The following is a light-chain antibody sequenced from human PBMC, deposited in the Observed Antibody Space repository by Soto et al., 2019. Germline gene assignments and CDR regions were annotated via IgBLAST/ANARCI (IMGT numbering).Light chain of an antibody. J-gene: IGKJ1*01. V-gene: IGKV3-20*01. CDR1: QSVSGRY. CDR3: QQYGSSLPWT. CDR2: GAS. Sequence: DIVLTQSPGTLSLSPGERATLSCRASQSVSGRYLAWYQQKPGQSPRLLIYGASTRANGIPDRFSGSGSGTDFTLTISRLEPEDFAVYYCQQYGSSLPWTFGQGTTVEMK.